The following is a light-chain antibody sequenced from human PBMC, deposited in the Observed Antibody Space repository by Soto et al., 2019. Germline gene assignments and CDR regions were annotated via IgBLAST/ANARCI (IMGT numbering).Light chain of an antibody. CDR3: QAYDYSLTASV. Sequence: QSVLTQPPSGAGAPGQRVTLSCTGNTSNLGAGYDVHWYQQLPGAAPKLVIFGNRNRPSGVPERFSGSKSGTSASLAITGLQAEDEADYYCQAYDYSLTASVFGGGTQLTVL. J-gene: IGLJ3*02. CDR1: TSNLGAGYD. V-gene: IGLV1-40*01. CDR2: GNR.